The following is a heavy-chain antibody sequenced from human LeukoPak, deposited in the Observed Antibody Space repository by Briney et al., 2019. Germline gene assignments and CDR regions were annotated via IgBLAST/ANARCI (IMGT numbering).Heavy chain of an antibody. CDR2: ISSGTTYI. J-gene: IGHJ4*02. D-gene: IGHD3-9*01. CDR1: GFTVSSNY. Sequence: GGSLRLSCAASGFTVSSNYMSWVRQAPGKGLEWVSSISSGTTYIYYADSVKGRFTISRDNAKNSVYLQMNSLRAEDTAVYYCARDLLTGYYNVLGYWGQGTLVTVSS. CDR3: ARDLLTGYYNVLGY. V-gene: IGHV3-21*01.